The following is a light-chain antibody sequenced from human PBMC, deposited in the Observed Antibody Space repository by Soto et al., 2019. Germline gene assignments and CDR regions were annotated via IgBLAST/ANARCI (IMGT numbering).Light chain of an antibody. CDR3: QQYNSYSPPWT. CDR1: QSISSW. CDR2: DAS. Sequence: DIQMTQSPSTLSASVGDRVTITCRASQSISSWLAWYQQKPGKAPKLLIYDASSLERGVPSRFSGSGSGTEFTLTISSLQPDDFATYYCQQYNSYSPPWTFGQGTKVEIK. J-gene: IGKJ1*01. V-gene: IGKV1-5*01.